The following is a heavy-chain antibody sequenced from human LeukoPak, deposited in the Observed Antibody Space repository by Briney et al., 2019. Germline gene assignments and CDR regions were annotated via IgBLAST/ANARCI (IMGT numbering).Heavy chain of an antibody. V-gene: IGHV3-48*03. CDR3: ARTEYQLPFDY. CDR1: GFTFSSYE. J-gene: IGHJ4*02. CDR2: ISSSGSTI. D-gene: IGHD2-2*01. Sequence: GGSLRLSCAASGFTFSSYEMNWVRQAPGKGLEWVSYISSSGSTIYYADSVKGRFTISRDNAKNSLYLQMNSLRAEDTAVYYCARTEYQLPFDYWGQGTLVTVSS.